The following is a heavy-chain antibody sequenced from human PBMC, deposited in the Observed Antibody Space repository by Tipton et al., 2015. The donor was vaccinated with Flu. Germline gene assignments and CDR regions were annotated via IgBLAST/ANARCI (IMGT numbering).Heavy chain of an antibody. Sequence: TLSLTCAVYGGSFSGYYWSWISKPPGKGLEWIGEINNSGSTNYNPSLKSRVTISVDTSKNQFSPKLSSVTAADTAVYYCARRPVVVAASNWFYPWGQGTLVTVSS. CDR1: GGSFSGYY. CDR2: INNSGST. V-gene: IGHV4-34*01. J-gene: IGHJ5*02. D-gene: IGHD2-15*01. CDR3: ARRPVVVAASNWFYP.